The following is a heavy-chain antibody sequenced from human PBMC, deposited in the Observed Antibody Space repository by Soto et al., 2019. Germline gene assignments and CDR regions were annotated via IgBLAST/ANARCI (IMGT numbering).Heavy chain of an antibody. D-gene: IGHD5-18*01. CDR3: ARLRGAVDTAMVTSDY. CDR2: ISYDGSNK. CDR1: GFTFSSYA. Sequence: GGSLRLSCVASGFTFSSYAMHWVRQAPGKGLEWVAVISYDGSNKYYADSVKGRFTISRDNSKNTLYLQMNSLRAEDTAVYYCARLRGAVDTAMVTSDYWGQGTLVTVSS. V-gene: IGHV3-30-3*01. J-gene: IGHJ4*02.